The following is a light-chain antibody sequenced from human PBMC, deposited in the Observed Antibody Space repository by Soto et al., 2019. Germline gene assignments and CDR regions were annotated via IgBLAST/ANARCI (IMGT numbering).Light chain of an antibody. CDR2: DVS. V-gene: IGKV3-11*01. CDR3: QQRSNSYT. Sequence: EIVLTQSPATLSLSPGERATLSCRASQSVTSYLAWYQQKPGQAPRLLIYDVSKRATGIPARFSGSGSGTDFTLTISSLEPEDFAVYYCQQRSNSYTFGQGTKLEIK. J-gene: IGKJ2*01. CDR1: QSVTSY.